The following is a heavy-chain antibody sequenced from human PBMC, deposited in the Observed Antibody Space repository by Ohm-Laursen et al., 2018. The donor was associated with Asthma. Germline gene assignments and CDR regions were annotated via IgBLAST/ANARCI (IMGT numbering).Heavy chain of an antibody. CDR3: ARSRGSYYSYCDY. D-gene: IGHD1-26*01. V-gene: IGHV1-2*06. J-gene: IGHJ4*02. CDR2: INPNSGGT. Sequence: GASVKVSCKASGYTFTGYYMHWVRQAPGQGLEWMGRINPNSGGTNYAQKFQGRVTMTRDTSISTAYMELSRLRSDDTAVYYCARSRGSYYSYCDYWGQGTLVTVSS. CDR1: GYTFTGYY.